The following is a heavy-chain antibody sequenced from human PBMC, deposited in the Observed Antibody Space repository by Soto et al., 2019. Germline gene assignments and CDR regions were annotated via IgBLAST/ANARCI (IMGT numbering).Heavy chain of an antibody. CDR3: ARGVNEYQLPQYYYYYGMDV. J-gene: IGHJ6*02. CDR2: IYYSGST. CDR1: GGSVSSGSYY. Sequence: SETLSLTCTVSGGSVSSGSYYWSWIRQPPGKGLEWIGYIYYSGSTNYNPSLKSRVTISVDTSKNQFSLKLSSVTAADTAVYYCARGVNEYQLPQYYYYYGMDVWGQGTTVTVSS. D-gene: IGHD2-2*01. V-gene: IGHV4-61*01.